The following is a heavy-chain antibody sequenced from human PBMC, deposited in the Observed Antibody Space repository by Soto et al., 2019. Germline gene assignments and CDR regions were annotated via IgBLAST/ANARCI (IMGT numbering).Heavy chain of an antibody. CDR2: IYYSGST. D-gene: IGHD3-3*01. V-gene: IGHV4-59*08. CDR1: GGSISSYY. CDR3: ARHAVSIKYYDFWSGQPLFDY. J-gene: IGHJ4*02. Sequence: SETLSLTCTVSGGSISSYYWSWIRQPPGKGLEWIGYIYYSGSTNYNPSLKSRVTISVDTSKNQFSLKLSSVTAADTAVYYCARHAVSIKYYDFWSGQPLFDYWGQGTLVTVSS.